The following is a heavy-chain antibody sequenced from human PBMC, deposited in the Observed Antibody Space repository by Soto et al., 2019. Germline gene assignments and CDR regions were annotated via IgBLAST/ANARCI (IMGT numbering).Heavy chain of an antibody. CDR3: ARAPTLTAAAGY. J-gene: IGHJ4*02. Sequence: PGGSLRLSCAASGFTFSSYAMSWVRQAPGKGLEWVSVISGSGGSTYYAESVKGRFTISRDNSKNTLSLQMNSLRAEDTAVYYCARAPTLTAAAGYWGQGTLVTVSS. CDR2: ISGSGGST. V-gene: IGHV3-23*01. D-gene: IGHD7-27*01. CDR1: GFTFSSYA.